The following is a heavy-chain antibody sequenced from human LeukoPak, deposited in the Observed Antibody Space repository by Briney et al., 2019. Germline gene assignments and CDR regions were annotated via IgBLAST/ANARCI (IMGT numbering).Heavy chain of an antibody. CDR2: IYPGDTDT. D-gene: IGHD3-22*01. CDR1: GYRFTNYW. Sequence: GESLKISCKGSGYRFTNYWIGWVRQMPGKGLEWMGIIYPGDTDTRYSPSFQGQVTISADKSISTAYLQWSSLKASDTAMYYCASNYYDNSALSHWGQGTLVTVSS. J-gene: IGHJ4*02. CDR3: ASNYYDNSALSH. V-gene: IGHV5-51*01.